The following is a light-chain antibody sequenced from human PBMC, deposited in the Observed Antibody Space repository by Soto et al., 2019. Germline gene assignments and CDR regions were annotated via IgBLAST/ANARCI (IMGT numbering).Light chain of an antibody. Sequence: QSVLTQPPSVSGSPGQRVSISCTGSSTNIGAGYGVHWSQERPGTAPKPLIVGNTIRTSGVAGRFSASTSGTSAYLAITGIQAEDDGDYYGQSYYSTLSARDVFGSGSKVTVL. CDR2: GNT. CDR3: QSYYSTLSARDV. J-gene: IGLJ1*01. CDR1: STNIGAGYG. V-gene: IGLV1-40*01.